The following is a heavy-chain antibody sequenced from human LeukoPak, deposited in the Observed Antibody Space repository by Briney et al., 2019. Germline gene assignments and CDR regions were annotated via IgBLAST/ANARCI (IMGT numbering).Heavy chain of an antibody. CDR2: IKTKIDGETT. V-gene: IGHV3-15*01. Sequence: GGSLRLSCAASGFTFSNAWMTWVRKAPGKGLEWVGRIKTKIDGETTDYAAPVEGRFTISRDDSKNTLYLQMNSLKTDDTTVYYCTTVERWLLRSSPYWGQGTLVTVSS. CDR3: TTVERWLLRSSPY. J-gene: IGHJ4*02. CDR1: GFTFSNAW. D-gene: IGHD5-24*01.